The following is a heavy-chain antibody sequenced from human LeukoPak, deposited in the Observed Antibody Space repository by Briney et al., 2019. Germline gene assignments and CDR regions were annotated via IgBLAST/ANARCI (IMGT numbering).Heavy chain of an antibody. CDR1: GSTFTRYY. Sequence: GASVKVSCKASGSTFTRYYIHWVRQAPGQGLDWMGMINPSSGSTRFAQMFRDRVTMTRDTSTSAVYMELSSLTSEDTAMYYCARTYSSSWSYCDSWGQGTLVTVSS. CDR2: INPSSGST. CDR3: ARTYSSSWSYCDS. D-gene: IGHD6-13*01. J-gene: IGHJ4*02. V-gene: IGHV1-46*01.